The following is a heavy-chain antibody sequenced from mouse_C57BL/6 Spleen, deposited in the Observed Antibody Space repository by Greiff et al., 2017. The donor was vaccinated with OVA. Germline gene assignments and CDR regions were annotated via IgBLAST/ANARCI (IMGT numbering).Heavy chain of an antibody. V-gene: IGHV5-16*01. Sequence: EVMLVESEGGLVQPGSSMKLSCTASGFTFSDYYMAWVRQVPEKGLEWVANINYDGSSTYYLDSLKSRFIISRDKAKNILYLQMSSLKSEDTAAYYCARDGYFDVWGTGTTVTVSS. J-gene: IGHJ1*03. CDR3: ARDGYFDV. CDR2: INYDGSST. CDR1: GFTFSDYY.